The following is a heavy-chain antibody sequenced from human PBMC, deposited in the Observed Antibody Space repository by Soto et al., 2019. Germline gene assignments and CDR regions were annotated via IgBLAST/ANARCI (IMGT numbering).Heavy chain of an antibody. CDR3: ATPVLLYSSSSTSFDQ. CDR1: GGSIISTNYY. V-gene: IGHV4-39*01. CDR2: GSYIGTT. D-gene: IGHD6-6*01. J-gene: IGHJ4*02. Sequence: ETLSLTWRVSGGSIISTNYYWGGIRQGPGQGLEWIWGGSYIGTTYYNPSLQSRVTISVDTSKSQFSLKLSCVTASHTACYYCATPVLLYSSSSTSFDQWGQGTLVTVSS.